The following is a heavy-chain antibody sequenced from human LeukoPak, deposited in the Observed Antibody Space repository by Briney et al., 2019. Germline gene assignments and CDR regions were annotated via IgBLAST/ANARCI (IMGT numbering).Heavy chain of an antibody. CDR2: IIPIFGTA. CDR1: GGTFSSYA. Sequence: SVKVSCKASGGTFSSYAISWVRQAPGQGLEWMGRIIPIFGTANYAQRFQGRVTITTDESTSTAYMELSSLRSEDTAVYYCARDDTVFGVVIAPFDYWGQGTLVTVSS. J-gene: IGHJ4*02. D-gene: IGHD3-3*01. CDR3: ARDDTVFGVVIAPFDY. V-gene: IGHV1-69*05.